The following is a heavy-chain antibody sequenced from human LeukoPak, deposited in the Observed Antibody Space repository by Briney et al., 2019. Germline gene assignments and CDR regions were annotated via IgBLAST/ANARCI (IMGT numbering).Heavy chain of an antibody. J-gene: IGHJ4*02. CDR2: IDRGVGST. CDR1: GFTFSSYD. CDR3: ARDLGKRSFDY. V-gene: IGHV3-23*03. Sequence: PGGSLRLSCAASGFTFSSYDLSWVRQAPGKGLECVSAIDRGVGSTYYADSVKGRFTISRDNAKNTLYLQMNSLRAEDTAVYYCARDLGKRSFDYWGQGTLVTVSS. D-gene: IGHD7-27*01.